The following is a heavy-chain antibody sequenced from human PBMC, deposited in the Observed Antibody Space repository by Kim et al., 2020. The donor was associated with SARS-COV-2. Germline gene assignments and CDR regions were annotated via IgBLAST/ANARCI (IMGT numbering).Heavy chain of an antibody. CDR1: GGSISSYY. J-gene: IGHJ3*02. CDR3: ARSQYYCDSSGYYSDAFDI. V-gene: IGHV4-59*13. CDR2: IYYSGST. Sequence: SETLSLTCTVSGGSISSYYWSWIRQPPGKGLEWIGYIYYSGSTNYNPSLKSRVTISVDTSKNQFSLKLSSVTAADTAVYYCARSQYYCDSSGYYSDAFDIWGQGTMVTVSS. D-gene: IGHD3-22*01.